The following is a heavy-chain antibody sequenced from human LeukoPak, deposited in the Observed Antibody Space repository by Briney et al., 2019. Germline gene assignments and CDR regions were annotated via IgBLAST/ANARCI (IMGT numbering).Heavy chain of an antibody. Sequence: ASVKVSCKASGYIFDIYAMIWVRQAPGQGLELMGWINTNTGNPTYAQGFTGRFVFSLDTSVSTAYLQIRSLKTEDTAMYYCARDYSLTLGTTTYFQHWGQGTLVTVSS. D-gene: IGHD1-7*01. CDR2: INTNTGNP. J-gene: IGHJ1*01. CDR3: ARDYSLTLGTTTYFQH. V-gene: IGHV7-4-1*02. CDR1: GYIFDIYA.